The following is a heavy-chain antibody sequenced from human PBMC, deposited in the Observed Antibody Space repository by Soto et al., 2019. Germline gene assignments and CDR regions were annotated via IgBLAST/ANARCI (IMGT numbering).Heavy chain of an antibody. J-gene: IGHJ5*02. CDR2: ISAYNGNT. CDR3: ARVWITGTTVSWFDP. D-gene: IGHD1-7*01. CDR1: GYTFTSYG. V-gene: IGHV1-18*01. Sequence: RASVKVSCKASGYTFTSYGISWVRQAPGQGLEWMGWISAYNGNTNYAQKLQGRVTMTTDTSTSTAYMELRSLRSDGTAVYYCARVWITGTTVSWFDPWGQGTLVTVSS.